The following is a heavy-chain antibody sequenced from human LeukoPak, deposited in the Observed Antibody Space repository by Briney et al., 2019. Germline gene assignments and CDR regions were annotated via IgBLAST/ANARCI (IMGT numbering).Heavy chain of an antibody. J-gene: IGHJ6*03. CDR3: ARDIQRWFTLGYYYYYYMDV. CDR2: MNPNSGNT. D-gene: IGHD5-18*01. V-gene: IGHV1-8*02. CDR1: GYTFTSYG. Sequence: ASVKVSCKASGYTFTSYGISWVRQATGQGLEWMGWMNPNSGNTGYAQKFQGRVTMTRNTSISTAYMELSSLRSEDTAVYYCARDIQRWFTLGYYYYYYMDVWGKGTTVTVSS.